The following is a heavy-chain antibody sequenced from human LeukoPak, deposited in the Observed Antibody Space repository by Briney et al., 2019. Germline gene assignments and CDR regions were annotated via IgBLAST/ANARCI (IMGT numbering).Heavy chain of an antibody. CDR2: ISYDGNIK. CDR3: ARVEGVRYCSSTSCYTARITMIDY. Sequence: PGRSLRLSRAASGFTFRSHAMHWVRQAPGKGLEWVSFISYDGNIKYYADSVKGRFTISRDNAKNSLYLQMNSLRAEDTAVYYCARVEGVRYCSSTSCYTARITMIDYWGQGTLVTVSS. V-gene: IGHV3-30-3*01. J-gene: IGHJ4*02. CDR1: GFTFRSHA. D-gene: IGHD2-2*02.